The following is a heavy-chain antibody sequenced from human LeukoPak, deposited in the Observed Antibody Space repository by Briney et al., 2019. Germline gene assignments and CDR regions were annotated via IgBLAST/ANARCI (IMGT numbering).Heavy chain of an antibody. CDR1: GFTFSSYW. CDR3: ARELREGQLVLGY. J-gene: IGHJ4*02. V-gene: IGHV3-7*01. Sequence: GGSLRLSCAASGFTFSSYWMSWVRQAPGKGLEWVANIKQDGSEKYYVDSVKGRFTISRDNAKNSLYLQMNSLRAEDTAVYYCARELREGQLVLGYWGQGTLVTVSS. CDR2: IKQDGSEK. D-gene: IGHD6-6*01.